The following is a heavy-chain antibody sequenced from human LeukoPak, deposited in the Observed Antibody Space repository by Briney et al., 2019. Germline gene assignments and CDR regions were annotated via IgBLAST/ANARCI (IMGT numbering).Heavy chain of an antibody. J-gene: IGHJ4*02. CDR1: GGSISSSSYY. D-gene: IGHD4-17*01. V-gene: IGHV4-39*07. CDR2: IRYSGST. Sequence: SETLSLTCTVSGGSISSSSYYWGWIRQPPGKGLEWIGSIRYSGSTYYNPSLKSRVTMSVDTSNNQFSLRLTSVTAADTAVYYCARGGPYDYGDYGFDYWGQGTLVTVSS. CDR3: ARGGPYDYGDYGFDY.